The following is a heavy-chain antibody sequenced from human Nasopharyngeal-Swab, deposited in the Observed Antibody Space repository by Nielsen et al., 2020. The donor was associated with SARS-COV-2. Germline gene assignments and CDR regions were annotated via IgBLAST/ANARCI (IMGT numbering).Heavy chain of an antibody. D-gene: IGHD2-15*01. Sequence: GESLKISCAASGFIFSDSAIHWVRQASGKGLEWVGRIRSKGNSYATAYAASVKGRFTISRDDSKNTAYLQMNSLITEDTAVYYCTRWGGSCYTGKDYWGQGTLVTVSS. J-gene: IGHJ4*02. CDR3: TRWGGSCYTGKDY. V-gene: IGHV3-73*01. CDR1: GFIFSDSA. CDR2: IRSKGNSYAT.